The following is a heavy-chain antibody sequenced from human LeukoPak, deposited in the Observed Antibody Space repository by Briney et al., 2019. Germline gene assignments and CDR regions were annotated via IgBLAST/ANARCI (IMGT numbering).Heavy chain of an antibody. J-gene: IGHJ5*02. D-gene: IGHD1-26*01. CDR3: ARLIVGATSWFGP. CDR1: GGFISSYY. Sequence: KPSETLSLTCTVAGGFISSYYWSWIRQPPGNGLEWIGYISYTGSTNSNPSLKSRVTISVDTSKNQFSLKLNSVTAADTAVYYCARLIVGATSWFGPWGQGTLVTVSS. CDR2: ISYTGST. V-gene: IGHV4-59*08.